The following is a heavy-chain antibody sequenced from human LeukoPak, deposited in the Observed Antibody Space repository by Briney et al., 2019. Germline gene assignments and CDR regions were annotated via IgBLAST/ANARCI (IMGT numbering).Heavy chain of an antibody. CDR2: IDPSDSYT. D-gene: IGHD2-2*01. CDR3: ARHTGRCTSCYESWFDY. V-gene: IGHV5-10-1*01. J-gene: IGHJ4*02. CDR1: GYSFTSYW. Sequence: GESLKISCKGSGYSFTSYWISWVRQMPGKGLEWMGRIDPSDSYTNYSPSFQGHVTISADKSISTAYLQWSSLKASDTAMYYCARHTGRCTSCYESWFDYWGQGTLVTVSS.